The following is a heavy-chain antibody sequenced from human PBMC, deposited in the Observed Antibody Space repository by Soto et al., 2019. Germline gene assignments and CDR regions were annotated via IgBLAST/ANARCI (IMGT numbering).Heavy chain of an antibody. D-gene: IGHD2-15*01. CDR3: ARISRYCSGGDCHA. CDR2: ISYDGSNT. CDR1: GVSFNSYD. V-gene: IGHV3-30*03. J-gene: IGHJ5*02. Sequence: PGGSLRLSCAASGVSFNSYDMHWVRQAPGKGPEWVAIISYDGSNTYYSDSVRGRFTISRDNSKDTLYLQMHSLRSEDTAIYYCARISRYCSGGDCHAWDQGTQVTVSS.